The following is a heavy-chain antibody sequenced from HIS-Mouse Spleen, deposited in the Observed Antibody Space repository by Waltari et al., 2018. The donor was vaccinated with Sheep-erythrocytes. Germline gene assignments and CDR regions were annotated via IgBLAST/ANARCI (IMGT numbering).Heavy chain of an antibody. V-gene: IGHV3-7*01. D-gene: IGHD3-16*02. Sequence: EVQLVESGGGLVQPGGSLRLSCAASGFTFSSYWMSWVRQAPGKGLEWVANIKQDGSEKYLVDSVKCRFTISSDNAKDSLYLQMNSLRAEDTAVYYCARDSGPTYYDYVWGSYRYLDYWGQGTLVTVSS. CDR3: ARDSGPTYYDYVWGSYRYLDY. CDR2: IKQDGSEK. J-gene: IGHJ4*02. CDR1: GFTFSSYW.